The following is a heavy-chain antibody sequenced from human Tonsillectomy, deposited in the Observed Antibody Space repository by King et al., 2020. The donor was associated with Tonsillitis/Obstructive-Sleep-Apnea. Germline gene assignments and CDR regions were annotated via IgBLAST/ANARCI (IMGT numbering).Heavy chain of an antibody. CDR2: IDVTGNHI. V-gene: IGHV3-21*01. CDR1: GFAFHYYT. Sequence: VQLVESGGGLVKPGGSLRLSCAASGFAFHYYTLEWVRQAPGKGLEWVSSIDVTGNHIYYADSVKGRFTVSIDNTKNALYLQMTSLRAEDTALYYCTRALSTAYLDSWGQGTLVTVSS. J-gene: IGHJ4*02. CDR3: TRALSTAYLDS.